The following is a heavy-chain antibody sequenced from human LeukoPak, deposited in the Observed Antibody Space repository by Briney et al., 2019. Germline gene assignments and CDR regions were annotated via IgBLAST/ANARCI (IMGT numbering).Heavy chain of an antibody. CDR2: INPNSGGT. Sequence: ASVKVSCKASGYTFTSYYMHWVRQAPGQGLEWMGWINPNSGGTNYAQKFQGRVTMTRDTSISTAYMELSRLRSDDTAVYYCARGHYYNAKKLPTDWGQGTLVTVSS. CDR3: ARGHYYNAKKLPTD. D-gene: IGHD3-10*01. CDR1: GYTFTSYY. J-gene: IGHJ4*02. V-gene: IGHV1-2*02.